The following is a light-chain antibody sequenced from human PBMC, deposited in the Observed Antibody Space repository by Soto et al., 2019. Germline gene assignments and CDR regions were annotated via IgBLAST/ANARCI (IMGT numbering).Light chain of an antibody. CDR2: AAS. Sequence: DIQMTQSPSSLSASVGDRVTITCRASQSISSYLNWYQQKPGKAPKLLIYAASSLQSGVPSRFSGSGSGTDFTLTISSLEPEDFAVYYCQQRSNWLFGPGTKVDI. CDR3: QQRSNWL. J-gene: IGKJ3*01. V-gene: IGKV1-39*01. CDR1: QSISSY.